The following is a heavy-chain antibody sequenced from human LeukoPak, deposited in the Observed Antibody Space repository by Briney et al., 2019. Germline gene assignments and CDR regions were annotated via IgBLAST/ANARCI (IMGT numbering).Heavy chain of an antibody. V-gene: IGHV4-30-4*08. J-gene: IGHJ4*02. CDR3: ARVVPAAINYFDY. CDR2: IYYSGST. D-gene: IGHD2-2*02. Sequence: PSETLSLTCTVSGGSISSGDYYWSWIRQPPGKGLEWIGYIYYSGSTYYNPSLKSRVTISVDTSKNQFSLKLSSVTAADTAVYYCARVVPAAINYFDYWGQGTLVTVSS. CDR1: GGSISSGDYY.